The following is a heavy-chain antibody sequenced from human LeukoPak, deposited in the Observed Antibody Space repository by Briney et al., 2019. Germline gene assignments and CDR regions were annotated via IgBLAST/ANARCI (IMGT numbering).Heavy chain of an antibody. J-gene: IGHJ3*02. Sequence: GGSLRLSCDASGFTFNKYNMIWVRQAPGKGLEWVSSITASSARPSYSDSLKGRFTISRDNAKNSLYLQMNSLRAEDTAVYYCARGRRDDAFDIWGQGTMVTVSS. V-gene: IGHV3-21*01. CDR1: GFTFNKYN. CDR3: ARGRRDDAFDI. CDR2: ITASSARP.